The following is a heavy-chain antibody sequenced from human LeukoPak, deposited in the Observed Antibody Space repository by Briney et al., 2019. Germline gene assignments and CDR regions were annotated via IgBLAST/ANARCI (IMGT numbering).Heavy chain of an antibody. CDR2: ISSSSSAI. CDR3: ARTGTLDY. V-gene: IGHV3-48*02. Sequence: GGSLRLSCAASGFTFSSYSMNWARQAPGKGLERVSYISSSSSAIYYADSVKGRFTISRDNANNSVYLQMNSLRDEDTAVYYCARTGTLDYWGQGTLVTVSS. CDR1: GFTFSSYS. J-gene: IGHJ4*02. D-gene: IGHD3-10*01.